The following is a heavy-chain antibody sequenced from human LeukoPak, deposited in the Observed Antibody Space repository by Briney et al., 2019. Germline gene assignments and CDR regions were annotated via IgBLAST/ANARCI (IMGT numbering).Heavy chain of an antibody. V-gene: IGHV4-59*01. CDR1: GSSISSTYY. CDR2: IYYSGST. Sequence: NPSETLSLTCTVSGSSISSTYYWGWIRHPPGKGLEWIGYIYYSGSTNYNPSLKSRVTISVDTSKNQFSLKLNSVTAADTAVYYCARSSEGRYYYDSSGYSYYYYYMDVWGKGTTVTISS. CDR3: ARSSEGRYYYDSSGYSYYYYYMDV. D-gene: IGHD3-22*01. J-gene: IGHJ6*03.